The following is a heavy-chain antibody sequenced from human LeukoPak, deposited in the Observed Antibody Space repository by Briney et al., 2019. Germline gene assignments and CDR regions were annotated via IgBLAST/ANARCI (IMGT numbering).Heavy chain of an antibody. V-gene: IGHV1-46*01. J-gene: IGHJ4*02. Sequence: ASVKVSCKASGYTFTSYYMHWVRQAPGQGLEWMGLINPSGGSTSYAQKFQGRVTMTRDTSTSTVYMELSSLRSEDTAVYYCARDSGYCSGGSCYSGRYWGQGTLVTVSS. CDR3: ARDSGYCSGGSCYSGRY. D-gene: IGHD2-15*01. CDR2: INPSGGST. CDR1: GYTFTSYY.